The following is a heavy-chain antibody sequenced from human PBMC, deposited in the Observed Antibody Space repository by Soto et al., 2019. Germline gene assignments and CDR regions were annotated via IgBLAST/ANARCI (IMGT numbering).Heavy chain of an antibody. CDR1: GGSFSDYY. V-gene: IGHV4-34*01. J-gene: IGHJ4*02. CDR2: INHSGST. D-gene: IGHD5-18*01. Sequence: PSETLSLTCAVYGGSFSDYYWSWIRQPPGKGLEWIGEINHSGSTNYSPSLKSRVTISVDTSKNQLSLKLNSLTAADTAVYYCARDGYGYGSFDFWGQGTLVTVSS. CDR3: ARDGYGYGSFDF.